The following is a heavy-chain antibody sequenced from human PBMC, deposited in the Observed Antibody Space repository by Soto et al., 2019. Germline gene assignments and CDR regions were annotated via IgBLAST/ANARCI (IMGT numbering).Heavy chain of an antibody. V-gene: IGHV1-69*13. Sequence: SVKVSCKASGGTFSSYAISWVRQAPGQGLEWMGGIIPIFGTANYAQKFQGRVTITADESTSTAYMELSSLRSEDTAVYYCARSGYGYNPPWSYDLWGRGTLVTVSS. D-gene: IGHD5-18*01. J-gene: IGHJ2*01. CDR2: IIPIFGTA. CDR3: ARSGYGYNPPWSYDL. CDR1: GGTFSSYA.